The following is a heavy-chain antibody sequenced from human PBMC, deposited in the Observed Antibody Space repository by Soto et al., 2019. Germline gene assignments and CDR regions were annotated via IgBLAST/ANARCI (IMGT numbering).Heavy chain of an antibody. CDR3: AKARTGIYRYYYGMDV. D-gene: IGHD1-1*01. J-gene: IGHJ6*02. CDR1: GFTFSTYA. CDR2: MSGSGGSI. V-gene: IGHV3-23*01. Sequence: GGSLRLSCAGSGFTFSTYAMSWVRQAPGKGLEWVAGMSGSGGSIYYADSVKGRFTISRDNSKSTLYLHMNSLRAEDTALYYCAKARTGIYRYYYGMDVWGQGTTVTVSS.